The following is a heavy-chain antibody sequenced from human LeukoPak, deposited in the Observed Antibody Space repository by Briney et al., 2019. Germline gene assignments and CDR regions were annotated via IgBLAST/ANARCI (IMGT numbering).Heavy chain of an antibody. CDR2: IYYSGST. J-gene: IGHJ4*02. CDR1: GGSISSYY. V-gene: IGHV4-59*08. Sequence: PSETLSLTCTVSGGSISSYYWSWIRQPPGKGLEWIGYIYYSGSTYYNPSLKSRVTISVDTSKNQFSLKLSSVTAADTAVYYCARSQPYYDILTGYTPFDYWGQGTLVTVSS. D-gene: IGHD3-9*01. CDR3: ARSQPYYDILTGYTPFDY.